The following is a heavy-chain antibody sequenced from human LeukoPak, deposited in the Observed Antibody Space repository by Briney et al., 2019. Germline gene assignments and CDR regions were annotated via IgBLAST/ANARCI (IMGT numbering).Heavy chain of an antibody. Sequence: PSETLSLTCIVSGGSISSSSYYWGWIRQPPGKGLEWIGSIYYSGSTYYNPSLKSRVTISVDTSKNQFSLKLSSVTAADTAVYYCARWLQLTHYFDYWGQGTLVTVSS. CDR3: ARWLQLTHYFDY. V-gene: IGHV4-39*01. CDR2: IYYSGST. J-gene: IGHJ4*02. D-gene: IGHD5-24*01. CDR1: GGSISSSSYY.